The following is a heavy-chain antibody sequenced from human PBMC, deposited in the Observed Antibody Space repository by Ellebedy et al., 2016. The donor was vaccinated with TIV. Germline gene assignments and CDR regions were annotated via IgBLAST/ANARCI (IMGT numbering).Heavy chain of an antibody. J-gene: IGHJ1*01. CDR1: GGSISSGSYY. CDR3: ASELAYCGGDCREYFQH. V-gene: IGHV4-61*02. D-gene: IGHD2-21*01. CDR2: IYTSGST. Sequence: SETLSLXXTVSGGSISSGSYYWSWIRQPAGKGLEWIGRIYTSGSTNYNPSLKSRVTMSVDTSKNQFSLKLSSVTAADTAVYYCASELAYCGGDCREYFQHWGQGTLVTVSS.